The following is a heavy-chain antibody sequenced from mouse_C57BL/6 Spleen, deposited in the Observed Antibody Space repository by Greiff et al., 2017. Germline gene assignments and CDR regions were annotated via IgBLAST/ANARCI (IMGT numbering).Heavy chain of an antibody. V-gene: IGHV1-61*01. CDR3: ARRDSSGSFGC. J-gene: IGHJ2*01. CDR1: GYTFTSYW. D-gene: IGHD3-2*02. Sequence: QVQLQQPGAELVRPGSSVKLSCTASGYTFTSYWMDWVKQRPGQGLEWIGNIDPSDSETHYNQKFKDKATSAVDKSSSTAYMQLSGLTSEDSAVYYCARRDSSGSFGCWGQGTTLTVSS. CDR2: IDPSDSET.